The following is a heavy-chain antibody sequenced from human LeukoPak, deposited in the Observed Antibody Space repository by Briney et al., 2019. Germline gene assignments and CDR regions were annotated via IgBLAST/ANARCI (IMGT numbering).Heavy chain of an antibody. J-gene: IGHJ1*01. Sequence: ASVKVSCKASGYIFTGYYIHWVRQAPGQGLEWMEWITPNNGDTNSAQEFQGRVTMTSNTSISTAYMDLSRLTSDDTAVYYCARGGFHSPQKHWGQGTLVTVSS. CDR3: ARGGFHSPQKH. V-gene: IGHV1-2*02. D-gene: IGHD2-15*01. CDR2: ITPNNGDT. CDR1: GYIFTGYY.